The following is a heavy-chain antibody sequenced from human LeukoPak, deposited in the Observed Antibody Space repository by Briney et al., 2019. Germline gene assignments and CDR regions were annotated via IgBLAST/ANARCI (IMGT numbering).Heavy chain of an antibody. Sequence: PGGSLRLSRAASGFTFSSYAMHWVRQAPGKGLEYVSSISSNGGSTYYANSVKGRFTISRDNSKNTLYLQMGSLRPEDMAVYYCASLADYWGQGTLVTVSS. J-gene: IGHJ4*02. CDR3: ASLADY. CDR1: GFTFSSYA. CDR2: ISSNGGST. V-gene: IGHV3-64*01.